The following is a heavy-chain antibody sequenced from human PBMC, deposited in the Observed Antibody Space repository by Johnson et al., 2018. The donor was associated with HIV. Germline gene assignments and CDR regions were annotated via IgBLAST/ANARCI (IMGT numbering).Heavy chain of an antibody. Sequence: VQLVESGGGLVQPGGSLRLSCAASGFTVSSNYMTWVRQAPGKRLEWVSVIYSGGTTYNADSVKGRFTISRDNSKNTLYLQMNSLRAEDTAVYYCARDQGITMIVVVAGAFDIWGQGTMVTVSS. V-gene: IGHV3-66*01. CDR1: GFTVSSNY. CDR3: ARDQGITMIVVVAGAFDI. CDR2: IYSGGTT. J-gene: IGHJ3*02. D-gene: IGHD3-22*01.